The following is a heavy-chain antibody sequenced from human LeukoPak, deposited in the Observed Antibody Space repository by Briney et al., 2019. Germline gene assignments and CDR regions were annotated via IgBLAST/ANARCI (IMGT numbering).Heavy chain of an antibody. Sequence: GGSLRLSCAASGFTFSSYAMSWVRQAPGKGLEWVSAISGSGGSTYYADSVKGRFTISRDNSKNTLYLQMNSLRAEDMAVYYCAKDLEWELLGRGRYFDYWGQGTLVTVSS. CDR3: AKDLEWELLGRGRYFDY. CDR1: GFTFSSYA. D-gene: IGHD1-26*01. J-gene: IGHJ4*02. V-gene: IGHV3-23*01. CDR2: ISGSGGST.